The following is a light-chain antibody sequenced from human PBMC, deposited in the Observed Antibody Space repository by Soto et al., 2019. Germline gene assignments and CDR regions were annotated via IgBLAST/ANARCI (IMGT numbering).Light chain of an antibody. J-gene: IGKJ1*01. Sequence: VVMTQSPATLSVSPGEGVALSGRASQGICDTLAWYQHKPGQTPRLVIYGGVARATDVPGRFSGSGSGTDYTLTISSLQSEDFAVYYCQQYFNWPLTFGQGTKVDIK. V-gene: IGKV3-15*01. CDR1: QGICDT. CDR2: GGV. CDR3: QQYFNWPLT.